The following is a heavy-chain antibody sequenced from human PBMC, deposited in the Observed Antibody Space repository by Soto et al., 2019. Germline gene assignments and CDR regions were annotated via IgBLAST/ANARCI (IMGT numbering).Heavy chain of an antibody. CDR1: GFTFSSYA. CDR2: ISGSGGST. D-gene: IGHD2-15*01. V-gene: IGHV3-23*01. J-gene: IGHJ4*02. Sequence: GGSLRLSCAASGFTFSSYAMSWVRQAPGKGLEWVSAISGSGGSTYYADSVKGRFTISRDNSKTTLYLQMNSLRAEDTAVYYCARNVYCSGGSCYPGRYWGQGTLVTVSS. CDR3: ARNVYCSGGSCYPGRY.